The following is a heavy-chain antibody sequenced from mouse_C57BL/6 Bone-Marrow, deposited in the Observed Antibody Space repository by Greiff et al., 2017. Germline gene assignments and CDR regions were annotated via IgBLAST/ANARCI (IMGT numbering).Heavy chain of an antibody. CDR2: IYPRDGST. V-gene: IGHV1-78*01. Sequence: VKLQESDAELVKPGASVKISCKVSGYTFTDHTIHWMKQRPEQGLEWIGYIYPRDGSTKYNEKFKGKATLTADKSSSTAYMQLNSLTSEDSAVYCCARGGFSTTVVPFAYWGQGTLVTVSA. CDR1: GYTFTDHT. D-gene: IGHD1-1*01. J-gene: IGHJ3*01. CDR3: ARGGFSTTVVPFAY.